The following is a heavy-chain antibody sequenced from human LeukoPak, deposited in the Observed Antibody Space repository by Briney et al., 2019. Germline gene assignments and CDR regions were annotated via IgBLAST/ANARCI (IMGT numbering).Heavy chain of an antibody. D-gene: IGHD6-13*01. V-gene: IGHV3-74*01. CDR2: INSDGSSA. J-gene: IGHJ4*02. CDR1: GFTFSSYW. CDR3: ARDSSSWAKFDY. Sequence: QPGGSLRLSCAASGFTFSSYWMHWVRQAPGKGLVWVSRINSDGSSAWYADSVKGRFTISRDNAKNTLYLQMSSLRAEDTAVYYCARDSSSWAKFDYWGQGTLVTVSS.